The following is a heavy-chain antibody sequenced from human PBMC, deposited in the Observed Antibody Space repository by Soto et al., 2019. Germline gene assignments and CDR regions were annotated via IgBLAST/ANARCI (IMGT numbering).Heavy chain of an antibody. Sequence: PSETLSLTCTVSGGSISRYYWSWIRQPPGKGLEWIGYIYYSGSTNYNPSLKSRVTISVDTSKNQFSLKLSSVTAADTAVYYCARGYSSSWGGSYWFDPWGQGTLVTVSS. CDR2: IYYSGST. CDR3: ARGYSSSWGGSYWFDP. CDR1: GGSISRYY. J-gene: IGHJ5*02. D-gene: IGHD6-13*01. V-gene: IGHV4-59*08.